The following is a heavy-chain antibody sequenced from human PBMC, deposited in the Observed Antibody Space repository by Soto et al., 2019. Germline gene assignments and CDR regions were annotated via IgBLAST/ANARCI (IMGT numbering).Heavy chain of an antibody. CDR3: STRDGDGAF. CDR2: ISNAAAYT. V-gene: IGHV3-23*01. Sequence: EVQLLESGGGLVQPGGSLRLSCLASGLTFSTHAMTWVRQAPGKGLEWVSGISNAAAYTYYADFVKGRFTISRDNPKNTLYLQIISLRADDTATYYCSTRDGDGAFWVQGVLLAVSS. CDR1: GLTFSTHA. J-gene: IGHJ4*02. D-gene: IGHD4-17*01.